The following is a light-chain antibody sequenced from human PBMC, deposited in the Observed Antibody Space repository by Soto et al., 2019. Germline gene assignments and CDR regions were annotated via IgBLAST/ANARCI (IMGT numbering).Light chain of an antibody. CDR2: SAS. CDR3: QKYDSAPQT. Sequence: DIRMTQSPSSLSASVGDSVTITCRASQGINNYLAWYQQKPGKVPVLLIYSASTLKPGIPSRFSGSGTGTDFTLTISSLQPEDFATYYCQKYDSAPQTFGQGTKVDIK. CDR1: QGINNY. V-gene: IGKV1-27*01. J-gene: IGKJ1*01.